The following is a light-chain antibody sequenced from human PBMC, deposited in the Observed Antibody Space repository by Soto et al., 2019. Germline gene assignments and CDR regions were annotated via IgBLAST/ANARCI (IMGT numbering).Light chain of an antibody. Sequence: QSVLTQPASVSGSPGQSITISCTGTSSDVGGYNYVSWYQQHPGKAPKLMIYDVSNRPSGVSNRFSGSKSGNTASLTISGLPAEDEADYYCSSYTSSSTPVVFGGGTQLTVL. CDR2: DVS. J-gene: IGLJ2*01. V-gene: IGLV2-14*01. CDR1: SSDVGGYNY. CDR3: SSYTSSSTPVV.